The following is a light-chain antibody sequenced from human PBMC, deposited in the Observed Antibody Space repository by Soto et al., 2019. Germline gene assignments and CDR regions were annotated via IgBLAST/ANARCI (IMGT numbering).Light chain of an antibody. CDR1: QSVNKAY. V-gene: IGKV3-20*01. Sequence: EIVIAPSPATLSVSPGEGATLSCRASQSVNKAYLVWYQVKPGQAPRRLIYGASSRATGIPDRFSGRGSGTDFTLTISRLEPEDFAVYYCQQYNNWPAITFGQGTRLEIK. CDR2: GAS. J-gene: IGKJ5*01. CDR3: QQYNNWPAIT.